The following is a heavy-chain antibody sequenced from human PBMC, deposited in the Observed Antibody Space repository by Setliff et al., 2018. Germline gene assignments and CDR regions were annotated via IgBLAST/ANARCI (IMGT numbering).Heavy chain of an antibody. CDR3: ARLAGPGGGFYYYYSYMDV. CDR2: IYYSGST. CDR1: GGSISSSSYY. D-gene: IGHD3-16*01. V-gene: IGHV4-39*01. J-gene: IGHJ6*03. Sequence: PSETLSLTCTVSGGSISSSSYYWGWIRQPPGKGLEWIGSIYYSGSTYYNPSLKSRVTISVDTSKNQFSLKLGSVTAADTAVYYCARLAGPGGGFYYYYSYMDVWDKGTTVTVSS.